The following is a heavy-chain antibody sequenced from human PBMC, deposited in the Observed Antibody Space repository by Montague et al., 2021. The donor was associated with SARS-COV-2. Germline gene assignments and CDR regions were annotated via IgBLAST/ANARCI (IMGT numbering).Heavy chain of an antibody. D-gene: IGHD3-9*01. CDR3: ARESLHLTGYYIDDFDY. V-gene: IGHV4-61*02. CDR1: GGSISSGSYY. CDR2: IYTSGST. Sequence: TLSLTCTVSGGSISSGSYYWNWIRQPAGKGLEWIGRIYTSGSTNYNPSLKIRVTISVDTSKNQFSLKLSSVTAADTAVYYCARESLHLTGYYIDDFDYWGQGTLVTVSS. J-gene: IGHJ4*03.